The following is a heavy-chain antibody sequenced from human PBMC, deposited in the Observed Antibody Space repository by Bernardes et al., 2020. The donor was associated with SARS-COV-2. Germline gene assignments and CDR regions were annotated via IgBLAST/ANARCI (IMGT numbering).Heavy chain of an antibody. D-gene: IGHD6-13*01. V-gene: IGHV4-59*01. CDR3: ARDRGYSSSWWEHERTTNAFDI. CDR1: GGSISSYY. Sequence: SETLSLTCTVSGGSISSYYWSWIRQPPGKGLEWIGYIYYSGSTNYNPSLKSRVTISVDTSKNQFSLKLSSVTAADTAVYYCARDRGYSSSWWEHERTTNAFDIWGQGTMVTVSS. J-gene: IGHJ3*02. CDR2: IYYSGST.